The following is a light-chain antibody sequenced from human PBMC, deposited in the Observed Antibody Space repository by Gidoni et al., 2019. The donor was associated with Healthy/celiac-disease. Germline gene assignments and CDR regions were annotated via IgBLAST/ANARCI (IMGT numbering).Light chain of an antibody. Sequence: EIVFTQSPAPLSLSPGERATLSCRASQSVSSYLSWYQQKPGQAPRLLIYDASSRGTGIPARFSGSGSGTDFTLTISSLEPEDFAVYYCQQSSNWPATFGGGTKVEIK. J-gene: IGKJ4*01. V-gene: IGKV3-11*01. CDR3: QQSSNWPAT. CDR1: QSVSSY. CDR2: DAS.